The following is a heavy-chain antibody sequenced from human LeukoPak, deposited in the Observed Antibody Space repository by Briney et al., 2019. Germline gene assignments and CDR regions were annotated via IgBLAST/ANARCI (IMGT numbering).Heavy chain of an antibody. D-gene: IGHD3-22*01. V-gene: IGHV4-4*09. CDR2: IYHSGNI. J-gene: IGHJ4*02. Sequence: PSETLSLTCTVSGVSITTYYWSWVRQPPGKGLEWFGFIYHSGNINYNPSLKSRVTMSVDTSKSQFSLRLSSVTAADTAVYYCATMTRRGQYYFDNWGQGTLVTVSS. CDR3: ATMTRRGQYYFDN. CDR1: GVSITTYY.